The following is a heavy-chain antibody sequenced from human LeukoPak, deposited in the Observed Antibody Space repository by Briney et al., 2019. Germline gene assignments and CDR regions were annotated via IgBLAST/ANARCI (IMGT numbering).Heavy chain of an antibody. J-gene: IGHJ4*02. CDR2: IKQDGGEK. Sequence: GSLRLSCAASGFTFSSYWMSWVRQAPGKGLEWVANIKQDGGEKYYVDSVKGRFTISRDNAKNSLYLQMNSLRAEDTAVYYCARIFSYYDSSGYAYYFDYWGQGTLVTVSS. V-gene: IGHV3-7*01. CDR1: GFTFSSYW. D-gene: IGHD3-22*01. CDR3: ARIFSYYDSSGYAYYFDY.